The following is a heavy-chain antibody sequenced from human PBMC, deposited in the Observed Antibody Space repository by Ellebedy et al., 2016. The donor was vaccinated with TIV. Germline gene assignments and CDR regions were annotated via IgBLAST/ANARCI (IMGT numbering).Heavy chain of an antibody. CDR2: TYYRSKWYY. CDR3: ARGFYIDCPACMDV. D-gene: IGHD3-9*01. CDR1: GDSVSQNNIG. J-gene: IGHJ6*02. V-gene: IGHV6-1*01. Sequence: SQTLSLTCAISGDSVSQNNIGWNWIRQSTSRGLEWLGRTYYRSKWYYDYAVSVKSRITINPDTSKNQFSLQLNSVTPEDTAVYYCARGFYIDCPACMDVWGQGTTVTVSS.